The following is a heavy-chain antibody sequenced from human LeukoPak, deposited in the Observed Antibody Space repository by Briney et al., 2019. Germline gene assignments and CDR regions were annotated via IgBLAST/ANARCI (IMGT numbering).Heavy chain of an antibody. CDR2: IYYSGST. Sequence: PSETLSLTCTVSGGSISSYYWSWIRQPPGKGLEWIGYIYYSGSTNYNPSLKSRVTISVDTSKNQFSLKLSSVTAADTAVYYCAGLVGYCSGGSCYPPDWGQGTLVTVSS. D-gene: IGHD2-15*01. V-gene: IGHV4-59*08. J-gene: IGHJ4*02. CDR3: AGLVGYCSGGSCYPPD. CDR1: GGSISSYY.